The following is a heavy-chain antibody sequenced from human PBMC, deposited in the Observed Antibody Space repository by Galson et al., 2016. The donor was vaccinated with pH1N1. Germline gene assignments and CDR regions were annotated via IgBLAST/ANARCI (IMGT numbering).Heavy chain of an antibody. J-gene: IGHJ6*02. D-gene: IGHD5-18*01. CDR3: ARDYSYGYGEPYYYGMDV. CDR2: VWYDGNNK. CDR1: GFTFNTYG. V-gene: IGHV3-33*01. Sequence: FLRLSCAASGFTFNTYGMHWVRQPPGKGLEWVALVWYDGNNKEYADSVKGRFTISRDNSKNTLYLQMNSLRAEDTAVYYCARDYSYGYGEPYYYGMDVWGQGTTVTVSS.